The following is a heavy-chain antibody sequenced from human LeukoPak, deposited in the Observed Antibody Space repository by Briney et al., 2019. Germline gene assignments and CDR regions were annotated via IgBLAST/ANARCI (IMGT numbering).Heavy chain of an antibody. D-gene: IGHD3-22*01. CDR3: AKRKDDSSGYYDY. CDR1: EFTFSSYA. V-gene: IGHV3-23*01. CDR2: ISGSGGST. Sequence: PGGSLRLSCAASEFTFSSYAMSWVRQAPGKGLEWVSAISGSGGSTYYADSVKGRFTISRDNSKNTLYLQMNSLRAEDTAVYYCAKRKDDSSGYYDYWGQGTLVTVSS. J-gene: IGHJ4*02.